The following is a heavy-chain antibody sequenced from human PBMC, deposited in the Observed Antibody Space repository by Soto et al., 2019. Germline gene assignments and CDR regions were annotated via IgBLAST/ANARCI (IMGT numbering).Heavy chain of an antibody. CDR2: ISYDGSNK. D-gene: IGHD6-6*01. CDR1: GFTFSSYG. Sequence: PGGSLRLSCAASGFTFSSYGMHWVRQAPGKGLEWVAVISYDGSNKYYADSVKGRFTISRDNSKNTLYLQMNSLRAEDTAVYYSAKDPYSSSEPEHYYYGMDVWGQGTTVTVSS. V-gene: IGHV3-30*18. CDR3: AKDPYSSSEPEHYYYGMDV. J-gene: IGHJ6*02.